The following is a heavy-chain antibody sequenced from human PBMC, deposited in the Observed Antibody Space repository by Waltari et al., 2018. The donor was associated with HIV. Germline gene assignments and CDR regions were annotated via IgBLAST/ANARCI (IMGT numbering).Heavy chain of an antibody. CDR2: INLNSGVT. J-gene: IGHJ6*02. D-gene: IGHD4-17*01. CDR1: GYTFTDYY. CDR3: ARVVNYGDNSVYYGMDV. V-gene: IGHV1-2*06. Sequence: QVQLVQSGAEVKKPGAAVKVSCKASGYTFTDYYIYWVRQAPGQGLEWMGRINLNSGVTNYAQKFQGRVIMTRDTSISTAYMELSRLRSDDTAVYYCARVVNYGDNSVYYGMDVWGQGTTVTVSS.